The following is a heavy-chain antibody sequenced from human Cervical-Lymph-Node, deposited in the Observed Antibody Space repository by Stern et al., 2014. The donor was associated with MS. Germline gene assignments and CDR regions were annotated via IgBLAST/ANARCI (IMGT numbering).Heavy chain of an antibody. Sequence: QVQLQQWGAGLLRASETLSLTCAVHGASFTDNYWSWIRQTPGKGLEWIGEINHSGKTHHNPSLRVRVTLSVDTSRNQFSLKRNSVTAADTAVYYCARERKVERSARVFVSFDVWGQGTLLTVSS. CDR2: INHSGKT. D-gene: IGHD1-1*01. V-gene: IGHV4-34*01. CDR3: ARERKVERSARVFVSFDV. CDR1: GASFTDNY. J-gene: IGHJ3*01.